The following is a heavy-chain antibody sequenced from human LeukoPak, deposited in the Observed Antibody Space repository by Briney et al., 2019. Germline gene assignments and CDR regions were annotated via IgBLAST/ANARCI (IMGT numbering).Heavy chain of an antibody. CDR3: ARGFGSSPSEYYYYMDV. CDR1: GFTFSSYA. Sequence: GGTLRLSCAASGFTFSSYAMSWVRQAPGKGLEWVSAISGSRSYTYYADSVKGRFTISRDNAKNSLYLQMDGLRAEDTAVYYCARGFGSSPSEYYYYMDVWGKGTTVTVSS. D-gene: IGHD6-6*01. CDR2: ISGSRSYT. V-gene: IGHV3-21*01. J-gene: IGHJ6*03.